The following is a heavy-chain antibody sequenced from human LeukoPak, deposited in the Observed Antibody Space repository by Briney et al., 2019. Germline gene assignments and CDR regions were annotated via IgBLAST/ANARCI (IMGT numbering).Heavy chain of an antibody. D-gene: IGHD6-19*01. CDR2: ITGSGGST. CDR1: GFTFSSYA. J-gene: IGHJ4*02. Sequence: PGGSLRLSCAASGFTFSSYAMSWVRQTPGKGLEWVSGITGSGGSTYYADSVKGRFTISRDNSRNTLYLQMNSLRAEDTALYYCAKKTVADIPPLHWGQGTLVTVSS. V-gene: IGHV3-23*01. CDR3: AKKTVADIPPLH.